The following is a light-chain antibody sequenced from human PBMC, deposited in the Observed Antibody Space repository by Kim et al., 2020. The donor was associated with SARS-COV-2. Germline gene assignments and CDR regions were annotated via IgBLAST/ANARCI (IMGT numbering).Light chain of an antibody. CDR1: SLGDKY. CDR2: QDD. CDR3: QAWDSGTVV. Sequence: SVSHGQTATITCSGDSLGDKYTSWYHQRPGQSPVLVMYQDDQRPSGIPERFSGSNSGNTATLTISGTQTMDEADYYCQAWDSGTVVFGGGTRLTVL. V-gene: IGLV3-1*01. J-gene: IGLJ2*01.